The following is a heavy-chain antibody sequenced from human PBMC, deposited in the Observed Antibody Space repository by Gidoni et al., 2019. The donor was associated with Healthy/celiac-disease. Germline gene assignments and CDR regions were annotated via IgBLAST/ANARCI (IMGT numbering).Heavy chain of an antibody. D-gene: IGHD3-3*01. J-gene: IGHJ4*02. CDR1: GGSISSYY. V-gene: IGHV4-59*08. CDR2: IYYSGST. CDR3: ASSLRFLEWNYAPIYFDY. Sequence: QVQLQESGPGLVKPSETLSLTCTVSGGSISSYYWSWIRQPPGKGLEWIGYIYYSGSTNYNPSLKSRVTISVDTSKNQFSLKLSSVTAADTAVYYCASSLRFLEWNYAPIYFDYWGQGTLVTVSS.